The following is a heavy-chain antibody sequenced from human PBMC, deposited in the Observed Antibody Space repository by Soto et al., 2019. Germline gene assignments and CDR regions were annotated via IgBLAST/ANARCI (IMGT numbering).Heavy chain of an antibody. CDR2: INPNSGGT. V-gene: IGHV1-2*04. D-gene: IGHD3-22*01. J-gene: IGHJ4*02. CDR1: GYTFTGYY. Sequence: ASVKVSCKASGYTFTGYYMHWVRQAPGQGLEWMGWINPNSGGTNYAQKFQGWVTMTRDTSISTAYMELSRLRSDDTAVYYCARVGKTYYYDSSGSTELAYWGQGTLVTVPS. CDR3: ARVGKTYYYDSSGSTELAY.